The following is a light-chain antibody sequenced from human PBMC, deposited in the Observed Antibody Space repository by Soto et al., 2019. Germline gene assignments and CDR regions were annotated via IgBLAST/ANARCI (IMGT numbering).Light chain of an antibody. CDR1: QSISSY. CDR3: QQSYSTPQT. J-gene: IGKJ1*01. Sequence: DIQMTQSPSSLSASVGDRVTITCRASQSISSYLNWYQQKPGKAPKLLIYAASSLQSGVPSRFSGSGSETDFTLTISSLQPEDFATYYCQQSYSTPQTFGQGTKV. V-gene: IGKV1-39*01. CDR2: AAS.